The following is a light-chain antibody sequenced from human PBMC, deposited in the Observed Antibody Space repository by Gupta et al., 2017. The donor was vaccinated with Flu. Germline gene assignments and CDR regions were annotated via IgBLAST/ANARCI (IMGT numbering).Light chain of an antibody. CDR1: HSLVHSDGNTY. J-gene: IGKJ1*01. CDR3: RQGTQLPWT. V-gene: IGKV2-24*01. CDR2: MIS. Sequence: DIVLTQTPLSSSVTLGQPASISCRSSHSLVHSDGNTYLTWLHQKPGQPLRLLIYMISRRFSGVPDRFSGGGAGTDFTLKISRVEAEDVGVYYCRQGTQLPWTFGQGTKVEIK.